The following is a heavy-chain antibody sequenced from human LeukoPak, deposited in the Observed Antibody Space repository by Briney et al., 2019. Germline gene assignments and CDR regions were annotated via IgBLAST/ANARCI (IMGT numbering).Heavy chain of an antibody. J-gene: IGHJ5*02. CDR1: GFSLSTSGVG. Sequence: SGPTLVKPTQTLTLTCTFSGFSLSTSGVGVGWIRQPPGKALEWLALIYWDDDKRYSPSLKSRLTITKDTSKNQVVLTMTNMDPVDTATYYCAHRPDTMIVVRSADWFDPWGQGTLVTVSS. V-gene: IGHV2-5*02. CDR3: AHRPDTMIVVRSADWFDP. D-gene: IGHD3-22*01. CDR2: IYWDDDK.